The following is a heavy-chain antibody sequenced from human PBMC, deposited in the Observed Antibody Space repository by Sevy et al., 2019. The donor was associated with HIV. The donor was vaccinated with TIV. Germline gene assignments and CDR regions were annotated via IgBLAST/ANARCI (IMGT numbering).Heavy chain of an antibody. CDR1: GLAFSSYA. CDR3: ARFPPERAFDI. V-gene: IGHV3-30*04. CDR2: ISYDGNNQ. Sequence: GGSLRLSCAASGLAFSSYAMHWVSQAPDKGLEWVAVISYDGNNQDYADSVKGRFTISRDSSKNTLYLQMNSLRVEDTAVYYCARFPPERAFDIWGQGTMVTVSS. J-gene: IGHJ3*02.